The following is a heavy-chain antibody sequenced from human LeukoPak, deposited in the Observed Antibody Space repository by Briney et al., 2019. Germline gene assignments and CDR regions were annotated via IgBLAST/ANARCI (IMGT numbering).Heavy chain of an antibody. CDR1: GYSFTSYG. CDR3: ARGLRFDPGLRVIVEMIY. J-gene: IGHJ4*01. Sequence: ASVKVSCKASGYSFTSYGISWLRQATGQGLEWMGWMNPNSGNTGYAQKFQGRVTMTRNTSISTAYMELSSLRSEDTAVYYCARGLRFDPGLRVIVEMIYWGHGTLVTVSS. V-gene: IGHV1-8*02. CDR2: MNPNSGNT. D-gene: IGHD5-24*01.